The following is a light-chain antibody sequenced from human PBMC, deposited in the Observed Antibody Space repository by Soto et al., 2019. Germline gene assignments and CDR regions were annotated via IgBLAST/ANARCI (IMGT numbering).Light chain of an antibody. J-gene: IGKJ2*01. CDR1: QSVSSSY. CDR3: QQYGSSSMYT. Sequence: EIVLTQSPGTLYLSPGERATLSCRASQSVSSSYLAWYQQKPGQAPRLLIYETSNRATGIPDRFSGSGSGADFTRTISRLEPEDFAVYYCQQYGSSSMYTFGQGTKLEIK. CDR2: ETS. V-gene: IGKV3-20*01.